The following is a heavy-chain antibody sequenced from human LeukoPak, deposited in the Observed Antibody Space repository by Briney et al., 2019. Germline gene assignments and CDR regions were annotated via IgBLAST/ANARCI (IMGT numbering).Heavy chain of an antibody. J-gene: IGHJ6*02. Sequence: PSETLSLTCTVSGGSFNVYYWSWIRQHPGKGLEWIGYIYYSGSTYYNPSLKSRVTISVDASKNQFSLKLSSVTAADTAVYYCARDLNGMDVWGQGTTVTVSS. CDR1: GGSFNVYY. CDR2: IYYSGST. CDR3: ARDLNGMDV. V-gene: IGHV4-31*03.